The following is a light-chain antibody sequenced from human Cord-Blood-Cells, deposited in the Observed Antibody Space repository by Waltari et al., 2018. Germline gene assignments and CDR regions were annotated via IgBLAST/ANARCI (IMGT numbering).Light chain of an antibody. Sequence: QSALTQPASVSGSPGQSITISCTGTSSDVGGYHYVSLYQQHPGKAPKLMIYEVSNRPSGVSNRFAGSKSGNTASLTISGLQAEDEADYYCSSYTSSSTDVVFGGGTKLTVL. J-gene: IGLJ2*01. CDR1: SSDVGGYHY. CDR3: SSYTSSSTDVV. CDR2: EVS. V-gene: IGLV2-14*01.